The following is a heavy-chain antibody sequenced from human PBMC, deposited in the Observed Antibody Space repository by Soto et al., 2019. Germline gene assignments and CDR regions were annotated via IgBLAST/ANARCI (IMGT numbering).Heavy chain of an antibody. D-gene: IGHD1-1*01. CDR3: ARVERGTATTVVHAFEI. CDR1: GGSFSGYY. V-gene: IGHV4-34*01. Sequence: QVQLQQWGAGLLKPSETLSLTCAVYGGSFSGYYWSWIRQPPGKGLEWVGEINHSGRTNYNPSLNIPVTISIDTPKNQLSLKLNSVTAADTAVYYCARVERGTATTVVHAFEIWGRGTMVTVSS. CDR2: INHSGRT. J-gene: IGHJ3*02.